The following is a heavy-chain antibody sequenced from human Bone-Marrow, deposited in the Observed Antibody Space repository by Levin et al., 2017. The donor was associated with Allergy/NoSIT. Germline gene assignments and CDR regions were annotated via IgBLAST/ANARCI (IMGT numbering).Heavy chain of an antibody. CDR3: ATLSAVTRGDAFDL. CDR2: IYDSGST. J-gene: IGHJ3*01. CDR1: GVSFSGLF. D-gene: IGHD4-17*01. V-gene: IGHV4-59*01. Sequence: PSETLSLTCSVSGVSFSGLFWSWIRQPPGKGLEWIGDIYDSGSTNYNPSLKSRVTMSIDTSKNQFSLRLTSVTAAATAVYYCATLSAVTRGDAFDLWGQGTMVIVSS.